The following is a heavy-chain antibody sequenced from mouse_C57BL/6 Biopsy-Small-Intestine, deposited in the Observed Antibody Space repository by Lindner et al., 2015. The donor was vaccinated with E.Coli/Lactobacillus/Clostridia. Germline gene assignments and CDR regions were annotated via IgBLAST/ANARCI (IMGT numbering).Heavy chain of an antibody. Sequence: AELVKPGASVKLSCKASGYTFTSYWMHWVKQRPGQGLEWIGYINPSSGYTKYNQKFKDKATLTADKSSSTAYMELRSLTSEGTAVYYCARWEGTYYAMDYWGQGTSVTVSS. CDR1: GYTFTSYW. J-gene: IGHJ4*01. CDR2: INPSSGYT. CDR3: ARWEGTYYAMDY. V-gene: IGHV1-7*01. D-gene: IGHD3-1*01.